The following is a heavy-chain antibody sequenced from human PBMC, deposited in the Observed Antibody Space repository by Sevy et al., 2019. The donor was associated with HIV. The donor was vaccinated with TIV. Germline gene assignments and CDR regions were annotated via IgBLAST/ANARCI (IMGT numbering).Heavy chain of an antibody. Sequence: QLGGSLRLSCAASGFTFTSYAMSWVRQAPGKGLEWVSSISGSHGTPYYADSVKGRFTISRDNSKKTLYLQVNSLRAEDTAVYYCAKGVYDFWSGRSDIFDIWGQGTMVTVSS. J-gene: IGHJ3*02. D-gene: IGHD3-3*01. CDR2: ISGSHGTP. CDR3: AKGVYDFWSGRSDIFDI. CDR1: GFTFTSYA. V-gene: IGHV3-23*01.